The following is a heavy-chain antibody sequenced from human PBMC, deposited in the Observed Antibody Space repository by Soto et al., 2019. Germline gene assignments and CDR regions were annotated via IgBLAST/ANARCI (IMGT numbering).Heavy chain of an antibody. CDR2: ISSSSSYT. J-gene: IGHJ6*02. Sequence: QVQLVESGGGLVKPGGSLRLSCAASGFTFSDYYIIWIRQAPGKGLKWVSYISSSSSYTNYADSVKGRFTISRDNAKNSLYLQMNSLRADATAVYYCARVRALAADGMDVWGQGTTVTVSS. D-gene: IGHD6-19*01. CDR1: GFTFSDYY. V-gene: IGHV3-11*05. CDR3: ARVRALAADGMDV.